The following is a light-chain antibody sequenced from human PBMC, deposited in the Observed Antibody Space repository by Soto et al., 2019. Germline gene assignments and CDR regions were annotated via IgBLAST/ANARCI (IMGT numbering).Light chain of an antibody. J-gene: IGKJ3*01. CDR2: DAS. CDR3: QHRHN. V-gene: IGKV3-11*01. CDR1: QSVSID. Sequence: EVVLTQSPATLSLSPGDRATLSCRASQSVSIDFAWYQQKPGQAPRLLIYDASNRATGIPARFSGSGSGTDFTLTISSLEPEDVAVYYCQHRHNFGPGTKVDIK.